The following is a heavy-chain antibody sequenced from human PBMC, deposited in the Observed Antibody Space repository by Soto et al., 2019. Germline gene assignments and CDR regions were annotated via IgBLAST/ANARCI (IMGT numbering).Heavy chain of an antibody. CDR3: SRDLGS. CDR2: TRNKANSYTT. CDR1: GFTFSSYW. J-gene: IGHJ5*02. V-gene: IGHV3-72*01. Sequence: GGSLRLSCAASGFTFSSYWMSWVRQAPGKGLEWVGRTRNKANSYTTEYAASVKGRFTISRDDSKNSLYLQMNSLKTEDTAVYYCSRDLGSWGQGTLVTVSS.